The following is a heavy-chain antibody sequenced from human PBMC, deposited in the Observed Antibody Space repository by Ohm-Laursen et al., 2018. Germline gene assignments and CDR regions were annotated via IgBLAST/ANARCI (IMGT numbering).Heavy chain of an antibody. V-gene: IGHV3-74*01. D-gene: IGHD6-19*01. CDR3: VRGSSGWYGIDY. CDR2: INTEGTTT. CDR1: GFTFSSYA. J-gene: IGHJ4*02. Sequence: GSLRLSCAASGFTFSSYAMSWVRQAPGEGLVWLSRINTEGTTTDYADSVKGRFTISRDNTKNTLYLQVNSLRAEDTAIYYCVRGSSGWYGIDYWGQGTLVTVSS.